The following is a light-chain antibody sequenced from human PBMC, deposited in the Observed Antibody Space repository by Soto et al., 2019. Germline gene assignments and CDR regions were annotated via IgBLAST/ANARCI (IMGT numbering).Light chain of an antibody. J-gene: IGLJ2*01. CDR2: DVS. V-gene: IGLV2-14*01. Sequence: QSALTQPASVSGSPGQSITISCTGTSSDVGGYNYVSWYQQHPGKAPKLMIYDVSNRPSGVSNRFSGSKSGNTASLTISGLQAEDEADYYCSSYTSSSTLGVVFGGGTQLPVL. CDR1: SSDVGGYNY. CDR3: SSYTSSSTLGVV.